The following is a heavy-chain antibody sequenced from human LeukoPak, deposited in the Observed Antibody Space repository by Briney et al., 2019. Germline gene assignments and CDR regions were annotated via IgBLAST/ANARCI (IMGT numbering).Heavy chain of an antibody. CDR2: VYSSGST. Sequence: SETLSLTCTVSGDSMTDYYWGWIRQPPGKGPEWIGYVYSSGSTNYSPSLESRVTISVDTSNNKFSLNQKSVTAADTAIYYCARYQKGGGAFDFWGQGTMVTVSS. D-gene: IGHD2-15*01. V-gene: IGHV4-59*01. CDR3: ARYQKGGGAFDF. CDR1: GDSMTDYY. J-gene: IGHJ3*01.